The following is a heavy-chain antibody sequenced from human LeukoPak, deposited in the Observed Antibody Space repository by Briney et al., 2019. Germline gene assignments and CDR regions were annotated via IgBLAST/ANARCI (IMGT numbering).Heavy chain of an antibody. V-gene: IGHV3-21*04. Sequence: GGSLRLSCAASGFTFSSYSMNWVRQAPGKGLEWVSSISSSSYIYYADSVKGRFTISRDNAKNSLYLQMSNLRAEDTAVYFCARGGGLDVWGQGATVTVSS. J-gene: IGHJ6*02. CDR2: ISSSSYI. D-gene: IGHD3-16*01. CDR3: ARGGGLDV. CDR1: GFTFSSYS.